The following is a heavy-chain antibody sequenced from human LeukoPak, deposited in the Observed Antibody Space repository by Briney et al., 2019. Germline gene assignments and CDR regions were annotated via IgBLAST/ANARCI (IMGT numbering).Heavy chain of an antibody. CDR1: GYSFTSYW. CDR3: ARPKEYGDFLDAFDI. CDR2: IYPGDSDT. V-gene: IGHV5-51*01. J-gene: IGHJ3*02. Sequence: GESLKISCKGSGYSFTSYWIGWVRQMPGKGLEWMGIIYPGDSDTRYSPSFQGQVTISADESISTAYLQWSSLKASDTAMYYCARPKEYGDFLDAFDIWGQGTMVTVSS. D-gene: IGHD4-17*01.